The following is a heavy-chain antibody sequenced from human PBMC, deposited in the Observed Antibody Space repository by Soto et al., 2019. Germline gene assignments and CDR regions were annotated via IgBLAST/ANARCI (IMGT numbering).Heavy chain of an antibody. Sequence: ASVKVSCKASGYTFSVYHMYWVRQAPGQGLERMGWVHPNSGGTNYAQSFEGRVTMTRDTSINTAYMELSRLTSDDTAVYYCAKELQRGMDVWGQGTTVTVSS. CDR2: VHPNSGGT. CDR1: GYTFSVYH. CDR3: AKELQRGMDV. J-gene: IGHJ6*02. D-gene: IGHD4-4*01. V-gene: IGHV1-2*02.